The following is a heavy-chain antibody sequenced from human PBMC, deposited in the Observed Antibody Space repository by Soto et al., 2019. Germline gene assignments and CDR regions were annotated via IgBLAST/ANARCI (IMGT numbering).Heavy chain of an antibody. D-gene: IGHD1-7*01. CDR1: GGSFSGYY. CDR2: INHSGST. Sequence: SETLSLTCAVYGGSFSGYYWSWIRQPPGKGLEWIGEINHSGSTNYNPSLKSRVTISVDTSKNQFSLKLSSVTAADTAVYYCARGLSNWNSAYYFDYWGQGTLVTVSS. V-gene: IGHV4-34*01. J-gene: IGHJ4*02. CDR3: ARGLSNWNSAYYFDY.